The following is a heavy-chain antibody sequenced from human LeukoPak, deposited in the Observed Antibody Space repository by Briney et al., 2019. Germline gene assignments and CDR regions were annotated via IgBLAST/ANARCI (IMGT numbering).Heavy chain of an antibody. CDR2: IYTSGST. CDR1: GGSISSSSYY. D-gene: IGHD5-18*01. V-gene: IGHV4-39*07. J-gene: IGHJ3*02. CDR3: ARGVTAMVISAFDI. Sequence: SETLSLTCTVSGGSISSSSYYWGWIRQPPGKGLEWIGRIYTSGSTNYNPSLKSRVTMSVDTSKNQFSLKLSSVTAADTAVYYCARGVTAMVISAFDIWGQGTMVTVSS.